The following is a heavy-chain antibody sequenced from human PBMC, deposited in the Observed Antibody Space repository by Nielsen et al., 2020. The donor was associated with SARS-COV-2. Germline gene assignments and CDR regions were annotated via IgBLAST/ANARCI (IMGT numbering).Heavy chain of an antibody. CDR1: GGSVSGYY. CDR2: IYYTGIT. D-gene: IGHD3-10*01. Sequence: GSLRLSCTVSGGSVSGYYWSWIRQVPEKGLEWIGYIYYTGITNYNPSLKGRVSISVDTSNNQVSLRLSSVTAADTAVYFCARHYYGSGIYYNIRWFDPWGQGTLVAVSS. J-gene: IGHJ5*02. CDR3: ARHYYGSGIYYNIRWFDP. V-gene: IGHV4-59*08.